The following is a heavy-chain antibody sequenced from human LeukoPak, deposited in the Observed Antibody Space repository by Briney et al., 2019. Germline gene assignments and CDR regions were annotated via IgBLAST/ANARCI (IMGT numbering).Heavy chain of an antibody. V-gene: IGHV4-30-2*01. D-gene: IGHD2-2*01. J-gene: IGHJ6*02. Sequence: SETLSLTCTVSGGSVSSGSYSWSWIRQPPGKGLEWIGYIYHSGSTYYNPSLKSRVTISVDRSKNQFSLKLSSVTAADTAVYYCARVVPAAEYYYYYYGMDVWGQGTTVTVSS. CDR3: ARVVPAAEYYYYYYGMDV. CDR2: IYHSGST. CDR1: GGSVSSGSYS.